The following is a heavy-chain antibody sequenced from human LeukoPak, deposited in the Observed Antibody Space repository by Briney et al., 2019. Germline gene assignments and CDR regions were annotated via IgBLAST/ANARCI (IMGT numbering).Heavy chain of an antibody. CDR2: ISSTGAYT. J-gene: IGHJ4*02. V-gene: IGHV3-23*01. D-gene: IGHD6-19*01. CDR3: AKTGPGSGWARYYFDS. CDR1: GFTFSGYA. Sequence: GGPLRLSCAASGFTFSGYALTWVRQAPGKGLEWVSTISSTGAYTYYADSAKGRFTISRDSSKNTLYLQMNSLRADDTAVYSCAKTGPGSGWARYYFDSWGQGTLVTVSS.